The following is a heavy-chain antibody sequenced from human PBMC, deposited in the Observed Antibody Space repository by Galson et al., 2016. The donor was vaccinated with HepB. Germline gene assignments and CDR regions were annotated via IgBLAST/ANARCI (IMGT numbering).Heavy chain of an antibody. CDR1: GFTFSETY. CDR2: ITSSGGLS. J-gene: IGHJ4*02. CDR3: ASRGFYGSLDN. Sequence: SLRLSCAASGFTFSETYMTWIRQAPGKGLERISYITSSGGLSYYADSMEGRFTISRDNAKNSVYLQINSLRAEDTAVYYCASRGFYGSLDNWGQGTLVTVSS. V-gene: IGHV3-11*01. D-gene: IGHD6-25*01.